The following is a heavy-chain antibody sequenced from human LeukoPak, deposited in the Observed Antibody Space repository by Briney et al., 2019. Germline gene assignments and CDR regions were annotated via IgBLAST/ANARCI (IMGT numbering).Heavy chain of an antibody. CDR3: ARGHYDILTRIDY. J-gene: IGHJ4*02. V-gene: IGHV3-23*01. Sequence: PGGSLRLSCAASGFTFSSYAMSWVRQAPGKGLEWVSAISGSGGSTYYADSVKGRFTISRDNAKNSLYLQMNSLRVEDTAVYYCARGHYDILTRIDYWGQGTLVTVSS. CDR1: GFTFSSYA. CDR2: ISGSGGST. D-gene: IGHD3-9*01.